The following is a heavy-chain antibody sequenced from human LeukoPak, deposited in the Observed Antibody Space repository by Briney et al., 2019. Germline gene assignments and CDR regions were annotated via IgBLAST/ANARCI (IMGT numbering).Heavy chain of an antibody. V-gene: IGHV3-21*01. CDR2: ISRGSTKI. Sequence: GGSLRLSWAAAQFTFDYHDMNWVRQAPGKGLEWVSSISRGSTKITYADSVKGRFTISRDNAKNSLYLQMNSLRVEDTAVYYCVRVSPLTFYYYMDVWGKGTTVTVSS. D-gene: IGHD2/OR15-2a*01. CDR3: VRVSPLTFYYYMDV. J-gene: IGHJ6*03. CDR1: QFTFDYHD.